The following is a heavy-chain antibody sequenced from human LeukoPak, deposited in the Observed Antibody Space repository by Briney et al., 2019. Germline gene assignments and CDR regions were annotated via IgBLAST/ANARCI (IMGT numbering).Heavy chain of an antibody. CDR1: GGTFSSYA. D-gene: IGHD3-10*01. CDR2: IIPILGIA. J-gene: IGHJ4*02. CDR3: ARDRWGTMVRGVPYFDY. V-gene: IGHV1-69*04. Sequence: SVKVSCKASGGTFSSYATSWVRQAPGQGLEWMGRIIPILGIANYAQKFQGRVTITADKSTSTAYMELSSLRSEDTAVYYCARDRWGTMVRGVPYFDYWGQGTLVTVSS.